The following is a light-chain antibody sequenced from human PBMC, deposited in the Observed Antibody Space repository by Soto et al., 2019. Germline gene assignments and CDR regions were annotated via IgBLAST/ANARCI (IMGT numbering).Light chain of an antibody. Sequence: DIPMTQSPPSLSASVGDRVTITCRASQSISHYVAWYQQKPGKVPKLLIYAASTLQSGVPSRFSGSGSGTDFTLTISSLQPEDVAAYYCQNYNSAPFTFGGGTKVEIK. CDR2: AAS. J-gene: IGKJ4*01. V-gene: IGKV1-27*01. CDR3: QNYNSAPFT. CDR1: QSISHY.